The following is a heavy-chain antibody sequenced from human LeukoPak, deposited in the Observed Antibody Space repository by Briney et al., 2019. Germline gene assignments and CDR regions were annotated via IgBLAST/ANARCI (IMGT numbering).Heavy chain of an antibody. J-gene: IGHJ6*04. CDR3: AKDPIYCSGGSCAHYYYYGMDV. Sequence: GGSLRLSCAASGFTFSSYGMHWVRQAPGKGLEWVAVISYDGSNKYYAGSVKGRFTISRDNSKNTLYLQMNSLRAEDTAVYYCAKDPIYCSGGSCAHYYYYGMDVWAKGTTVTVSS. CDR2: ISYDGSNK. V-gene: IGHV3-30*18. CDR1: GFTFSSYG. D-gene: IGHD2-15*01.